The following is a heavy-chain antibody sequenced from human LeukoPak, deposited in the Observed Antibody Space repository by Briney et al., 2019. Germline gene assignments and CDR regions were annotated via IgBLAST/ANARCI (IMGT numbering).Heavy chain of an antibody. CDR1: GFTFSSYA. V-gene: IGHV3-23*01. J-gene: IGHJ3*02. CDR2: ISGSGGST. Sequence: PGGSLRLSCAASGFTFSSYAMSWVRQAPGKGLEWVSAISGSGGSTYYADSVKGRFTISRDNSKNTLYLQMNSLRAEDTAVYYCAKDRRRQYQLLFLDAFDIWGQGTMVTVSS. CDR3: AKDRRRQYQLLFLDAFDI. D-gene: IGHD2-2*01.